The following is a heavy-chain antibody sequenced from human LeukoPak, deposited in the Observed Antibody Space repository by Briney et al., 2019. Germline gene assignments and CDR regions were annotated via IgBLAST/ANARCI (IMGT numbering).Heavy chain of an antibody. CDR2: INSGSNHI. CDR3: ARFETCPGSVAFDI. Sequence: GGSLRLSCAASGFTFSTYSMNWVRQAPGKGLEWISSINSGSNHIYYADSVRGRFTISRDNAKNSLYLQMNSLRAEDTAVYYCARFETCPGSVAFDIWGQGTMVTVSS. CDR1: GFTFSTYS. V-gene: IGHV3-21*06. J-gene: IGHJ3*02. D-gene: IGHD1-26*01.